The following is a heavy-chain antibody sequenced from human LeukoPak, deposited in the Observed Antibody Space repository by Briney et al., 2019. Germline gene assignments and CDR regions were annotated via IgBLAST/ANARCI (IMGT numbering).Heavy chain of an antibody. D-gene: IGHD2-2*02. J-gene: IGHJ6*02. Sequence: PSETLSLTCTVSGGSISSYYWSWIRQPPGKGLEWIGYIYYSGSTNYNPSLKSRVTISVDTSKNQFSLKLSSVTAADTAVYYCARVMRIPAAIRDYYYGMDVWGQGTTVTVSS. V-gene: IGHV4-59*01. CDR2: IYYSGST. CDR1: GGSISSYY. CDR3: ARVMRIPAAIRDYYYGMDV.